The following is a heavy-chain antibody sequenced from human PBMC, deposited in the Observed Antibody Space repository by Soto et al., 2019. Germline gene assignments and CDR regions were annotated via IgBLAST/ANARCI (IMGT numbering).Heavy chain of an antibody. CDR2: IYHSGST. D-gene: IGHD6-19*01. V-gene: IGHV4-30-2*01. CDR1: GGSISSGGYS. Sequence: QLQLQESGSGLVKPSQTLSLTCAVSGGSISSGGYSWSWIRQPPGKGLEWIGYIYHSGSTYYNPSLRSRVTISVDRSKNQFSLKLSSVTAADTAVYYCARAGGLGAVAVDYWGQGTLVTVSS. CDR3: ARAGGLGAVAVDY. J-gene: IGHJ4*02.